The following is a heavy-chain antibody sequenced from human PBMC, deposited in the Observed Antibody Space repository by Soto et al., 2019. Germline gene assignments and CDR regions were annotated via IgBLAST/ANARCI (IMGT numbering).Heavy chain of an antibody. CDR3: ARGGRYPKSSSHYGMDV. D-gene: IGHD1-20*01. CDR1: GGTFSTYS. V-gene: IGHV1-69*01. CDR2: SPPIFGTS. J-gene: IGHJ6*02. Sequence: QVQLVQSGAEVKKPGSSVKVSCKASGGTFSTYSISWVRQAPGQGLEWMGGSPPIFGTSKYAQHFQGRVTITADESTSTAYMELSSLRSDYTAVYYCARGGRYPKSSSHYGMDVWGQGTTVTVSS.